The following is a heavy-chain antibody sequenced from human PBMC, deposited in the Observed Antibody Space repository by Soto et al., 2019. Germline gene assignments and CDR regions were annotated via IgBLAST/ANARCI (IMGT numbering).Heavy chain of an antibody. V-gene: IGHV1-18*04. J-gene: IGHJ4*02. CDR1: GYTFTSYG. CDR3: ARGYYDFWSGYFPLGY. CDR2: ISAYNGNT. D-gene: IGHD3-3*01. Sequence: ASVKVSCKASGYTFTSYGISWVRQAPGQGLEWMGWISAYNGNTNYAQKLQGRVTMTTDTSTSTAYMELRSLRSDDTAVYYRARGYYDFWSGYFPLGYWGQGTLVTVSS.